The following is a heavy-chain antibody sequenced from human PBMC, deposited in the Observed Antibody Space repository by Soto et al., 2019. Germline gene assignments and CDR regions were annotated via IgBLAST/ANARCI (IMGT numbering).Heavy chain of an antibody. Sequence: PGGSLRLSCAASGFTFSSYSMNWVRQAPGKGLEWVSYISSSSSTIYYADSVKGRFTISRDNAKNSLYLQMNSLRDEDTAVYYCARVHESAYCGDDCYPDAFDIWGHGTMVTVSS. V-gene: IGHV3-48*02. CDR3: ARVHESAYCGDDCYPDAFDI. D-gene: IGHD2-21*02. CDR2: ISSSSSTI. J-gene: IGHJ3*02. CDR1: GFTFSSYS.